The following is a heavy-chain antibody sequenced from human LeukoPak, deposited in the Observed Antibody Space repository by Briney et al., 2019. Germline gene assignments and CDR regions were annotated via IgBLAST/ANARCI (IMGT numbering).Heavy chain of an antibody. J-gene: IGHJ6*03. V-gene: IGHV4-59*01. CDR1: GGSISGYY. Sequence: SETLSLTCSVSGGSISGYYWNWIRQPPGKGLEWIGYIYYSGSTTYNPSLKSRVTMSVDTAKNQFSLKVRSVTAADTAVYYCARGDFCSKSNCYLRPMDVWGKGTTVTVSS. CDR2: IYYSGST. CDR3: ARGDFCSKSNCYLRPMDV. D-gene: IGHD3-3*01.